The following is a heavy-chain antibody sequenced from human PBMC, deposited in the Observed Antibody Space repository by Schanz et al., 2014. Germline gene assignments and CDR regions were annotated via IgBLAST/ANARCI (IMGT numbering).Heavy chain of an antibody. V-gene: IGHV4-59*08. CDR2: IYYSGST. Sequence: QVQLQESGPGLVKPSETLSLTCTVSGDSISSSYWSWIRQPPGKGLEWIGHIYYSGSTNYNPSLPDEVPRSVDPSGKQSPLKLGSVPAADTAVYYCARHGKYSSCWFDIWGQGALVIVSS. CDR3: ARHGKYSSCWFDI. CDR1: GDSISSSY. J-gene: IGHJ5*02. D-gene: IGHD6-6*01.